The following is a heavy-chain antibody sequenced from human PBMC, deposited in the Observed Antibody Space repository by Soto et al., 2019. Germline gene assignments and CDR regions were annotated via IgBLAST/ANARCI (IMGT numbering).Heavy chain of an antibody. CDR2: ISSNGGST. J-gene: IGHJ6*02. CDR1: GFTFSSYA. Sequence: SGGSLRLSCSASGFTFSSYAMHWVRQAPGKGLEYVSAISSNGGSTYYADSVKGRFTISRDNSKNTLYLQMSSLRAEDTAVYYCVKAPGRYYYGMDVWGQGTTVTVSS. D-gene: IGHD1-26*01. CDR3: VKAPGRYYYGMDV. V-gene: IGHV3-64D*06.